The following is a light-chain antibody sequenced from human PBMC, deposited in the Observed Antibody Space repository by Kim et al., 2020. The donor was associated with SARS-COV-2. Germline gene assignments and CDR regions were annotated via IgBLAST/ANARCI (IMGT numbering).Light chain of an antibody. CDR1: PRDFGFSDQ. Sequence: TIASAGAPRDFGFSDQLSWNQHLPDKAPSLILYVVTLRPSGGSPRFSGSKSGNTASLTISGLQAEDEADYHCNSHTSFGTELFGGGTQLTVL. CDR2: VVT. V-gene: IGLV2-14*03. CDR3: NSHTSFGTEL. J-gene: IGLJ3*02.